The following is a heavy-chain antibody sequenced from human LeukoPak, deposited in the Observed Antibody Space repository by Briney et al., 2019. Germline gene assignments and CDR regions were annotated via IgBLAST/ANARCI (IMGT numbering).Heavy chain of an antibody. J-gene: IGHJ6*02. V-gene: IGHV4-31*03. D-gene: IGHD3-10*01. Sequence: SQTLSLTCTVSGGSISSGGHYWSWVRQHPGKGLEWIGYIYYSGNTYYNPPLKSRVTMSVDTSKNHFSLNLTSVTAADTAVYYCARDGSGSYYNGMDVWGQGLTVTVSS. CDR2: IYYSGNT. CDR3: ARDGSGSYYNGMDV. CDR1: GGSISSGGHY.